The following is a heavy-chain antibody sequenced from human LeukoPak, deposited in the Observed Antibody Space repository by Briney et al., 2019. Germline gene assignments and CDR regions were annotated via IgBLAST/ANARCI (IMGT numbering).Heavy chain of an antibody. V-gene: IGHV4-39*07. CDR2: IFYSGST. J-gene: IGHJ4*02. Sequence: SETLSLTCTVSGGSISTSNYYWGWIRQPPGKGLEWIGNIFYSGSTYYGPSLKSRLTISLDTSRNQFSLKLNSVTAEDTAVYYCAKDGLGGATYYFDYWGQGTLVTVSS. CDR3: AKDGLGGATYYFDY. D-gene: IGHD4/OR15-4a*01. CDR1: GGSISTSNYY.